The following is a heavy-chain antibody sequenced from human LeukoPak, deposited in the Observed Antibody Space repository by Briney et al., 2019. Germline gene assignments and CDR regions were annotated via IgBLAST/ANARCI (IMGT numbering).Heavy chain of an antibody. D-gene: IGHD2-2*01. CDR2: ISYSGST. CDR1: GGSISSHY. Sequence: SETLSLTCTVSGGSISSHYWSWIRQPPGKGLEWIAYISYSGSTNYNPSLKSRVTISVDTSKNQFSLKLSSVTAADTAVYYCARDDSYCSSTSCYDWFDPWGQGTLVTVSS. V-gene: IGHV4-59*11. J-gene: IGHJ5*02. CDR3: ARDDSYCSSTSCYDWFDP.